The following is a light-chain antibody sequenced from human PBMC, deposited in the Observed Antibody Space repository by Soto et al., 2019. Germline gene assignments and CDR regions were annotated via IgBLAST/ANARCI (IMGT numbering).Light chain of an antibody. CDR1: QGISTY. J-gene: IGKJ2*01. Sequence: DIQMTQSPSSLSASVGDRVTITCRASQGISTYLIWYQQRQGRAPKLLIYAASSLVSGVPSRFSGSGSGTDFTLTISSLQPEDFATYNCQQSYRTPYTFGQGTKLE. CDR3: QQSYRTPYT. V-gene: IGKV1-39*01. CDR2: AAS.